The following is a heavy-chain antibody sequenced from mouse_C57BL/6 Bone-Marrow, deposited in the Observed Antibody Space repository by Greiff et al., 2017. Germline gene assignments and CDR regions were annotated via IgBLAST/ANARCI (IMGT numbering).Heavy chain of an antibody. V-gene: IGHV1-69*01. CDR2: IDPSDSYT. J-gene: IGHJ3*01. CDR1: GYTFTSYW. CDR3: ARGEGLYYGNFWFAY. Sequence: QVQLQQPGAELVMPGASVKLSCKASGYTFTSYWMHWVKQRPGQGLEWIGEIDPSDSYTNYNQKFKGKSTLTVDKSSSTAYMQLSSLTSEDSAVYYCARGEGLYYGNFWFAYWGQGTLVTVSA. D-gene: IGHD2-1*01.